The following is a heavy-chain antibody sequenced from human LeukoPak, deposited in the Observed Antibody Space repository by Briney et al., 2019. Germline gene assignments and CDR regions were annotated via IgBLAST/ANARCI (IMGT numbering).Heavy chain of an antibody. CDR2: IKSDGSST. CDR3: VSGYSSGWYVGGIDY. Sequence: PGGSLRLSCAASGFTFSNYWMHWVRQATGKGLVWVAHIKSDGSSTSYADFVMGRFTISRDNAKNTLYLQMNSLRAEDTAVYYCVSGYSSGWYVGGIDYWGQGTLVTVSS. J-gene: IGHJ4*02. V-gene: IGHV3-74*01. CDR1: GFTFSNYW. D-gene: IGHD6-19*01.